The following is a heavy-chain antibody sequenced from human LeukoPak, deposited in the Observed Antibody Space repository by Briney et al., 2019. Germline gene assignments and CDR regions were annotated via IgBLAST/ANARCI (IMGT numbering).Heavy chain of an antibody. CDR2: IKPDEGEK. CDR1: DFSFITYA. Sequence: GGSLRLSCAASDFSFITYAMSWVRQAPGKGLEWVANIKPDEGEKYYVDSVKGRFTVSRDNAKNSLYLQMNSLRAEDTAVYFCVRYYTRHSWYFDLWGRGTLVTVSS. D-gene: IGHD3-10*01. CDR3: VRYYTRHSWYFDL. J-gene: IGHJ2*01. V-gene: IGHV3-7*01.